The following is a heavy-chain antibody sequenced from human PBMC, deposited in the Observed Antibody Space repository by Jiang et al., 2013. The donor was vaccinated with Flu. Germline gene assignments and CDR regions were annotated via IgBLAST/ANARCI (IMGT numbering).Heavy chain of an antibody. CDR3: ARVRYRSGITGTTYGLFDY. J-gene: IGHJ4*02. CDR1: GFTFSSYE. V-gene: IGHV3-48*03. Sequence: SGEGLVQPGGSLRLSCAASGFTFSSYEMNWVRQAPGKGLEWVSYISSSGSTIYYADSVKGRFTISRDNAKNSLYLQMNSLRAEDTAVYYCARVRYRSGITGTTYGLFDYWGQGTLLTVSS. D-gene: IGHD1-7*01. CDR2: ISSSGSTI.